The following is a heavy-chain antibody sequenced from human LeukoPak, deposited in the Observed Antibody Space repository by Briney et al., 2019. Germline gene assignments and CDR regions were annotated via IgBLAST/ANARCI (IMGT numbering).Heavy chain of an antibody. V-gene: IGHV3-7*01. Sequence: PGGSLRLSCAASGFTFSSYWMSWVRQAPGKGLEWVANIKQDGGETFYVDSAKGRFTISRDNSGNIISLQMNNLTTEDTATYYCAREKFDSWGQGALVTVSP. CDR2: IKQDGGET. CDR1: GFTFSSYW. CDR3: AREKFDS. J-gene: IGHJ5*01.